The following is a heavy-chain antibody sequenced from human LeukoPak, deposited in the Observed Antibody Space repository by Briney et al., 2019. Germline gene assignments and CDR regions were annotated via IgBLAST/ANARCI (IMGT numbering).Heavy chain of an antibody. CDR3: ASYVVGSGSYIPQYAFDI. D-gene: IGHD3-10*01. CDR1: GGSFSGYY. Sequence: SETLSLTCAVYGGSFSGYYWSWIRQPPGKGLEWIGEINHSGSTNYNPSLKSRVTISVDTSKNQFSLKLSSVTAADTAVYYCASYVVGSGSYIPQYAFDIWGQGTMVTVSS. V-gene: IGHV4-34*01. CDR2: INHSGST. J-gene: IGHJ3*02.